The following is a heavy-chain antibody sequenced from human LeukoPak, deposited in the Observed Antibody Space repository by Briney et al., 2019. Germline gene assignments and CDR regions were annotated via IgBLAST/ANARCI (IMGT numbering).Heavy chain of an antibody. V-gene: IGHV4-31*03. D-gene: IGHD5-24*01. CDR2: IYYSGST. J-gene: IGHJ6*02. CDR1: GGSISSGGYY. CDR3: ARDVHIRRDGYTALGYYYYGMDV. Sequence: SETLSLTCTVSGGSISSGGYYWSWIRQHPGKGLGWIGYIYYSGSTYYNPSLKSRVTISVDTSKNQFSLKLSSVTAADTAVYYCARDVHIRRDGYTALGYYYYGMDVWGQGTTVTVSS.